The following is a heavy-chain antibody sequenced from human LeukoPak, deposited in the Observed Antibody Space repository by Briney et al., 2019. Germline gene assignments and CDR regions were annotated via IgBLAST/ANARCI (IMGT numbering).Heavy chain of an antibody. CDR1: GYNFTSYW. CDR3: ARASTIFGVVYGMDV. D-gene: IGHD3-3*01. CDR2: IYPGDSDT. J-gene: IGHJ6*02. Sequence: GESLKISCKGSGYNFTSYWIGWVRQMPGKGLEWMGIIYPGDSDTRYSPSFQGQVTISADKSISTAYLQWSSLKASDTAMYYCARASTIFGVVYGMDVWGQGTTVTVSS. V-gene: IGHV5-51*01.